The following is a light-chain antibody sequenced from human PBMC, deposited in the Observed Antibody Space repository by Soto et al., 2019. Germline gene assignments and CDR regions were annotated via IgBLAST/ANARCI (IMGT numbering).Light chain of an antibody. CDR2: WAS. V-gene: IGKV4-1*01. Sequence: DIVMTQSPDSLAVSLGERATINCKSSQSVLYSSNNKNYLAWYQQKPGQPPKVLIYWASTRESGVPDRFSGSGSGTDFTLTSSSLQAEDVAVYYCQQYYRTPLTFGQGTKVEI. CDR3: QQYYRTPLT. J-gene: IGKJ1*01. CDR1: QSVLYSSNNKNY.